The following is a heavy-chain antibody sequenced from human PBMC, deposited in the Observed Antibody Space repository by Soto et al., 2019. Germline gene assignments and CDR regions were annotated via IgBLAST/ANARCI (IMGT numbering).Heavy chain of an antibody. J-gene: IGHJ5*02. D-gene: IGHD2-2*01. V-gene: IGHV1-3*01. Sequence: ASVKVSCKASGYTFTSYAMHWVRQAPGQRLEWMGWINAGNGNTKYSQKFQGRVTITRDTSASTAYMELSSLRSEDTAVYYCAREVYCSSTSCYGNWFDPWGQGTLVTVSS. CDR2: INAGNGNT. CDR3: AREVYCSSTSCYGNWFDP. CDR1: GYTFTSYA.